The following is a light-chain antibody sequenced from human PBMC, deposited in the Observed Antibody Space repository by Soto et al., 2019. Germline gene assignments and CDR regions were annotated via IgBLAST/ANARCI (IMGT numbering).Light chain of an antibody. CDR2: DNN. V-gene: IGLV1-51*01. Sequence: QSALTQPPSVSAAPGQKVTISCSGSSSNIGNNYVSWYQQLPGTAPKLLIYDNNKRPSGIPDRFSGSKSGTSATLGITGLQTWDEADYYCGTWDSSRSAVVFGGGTKVTVL. CDR1: SSNIGNNY. J-gene: IGLJ2*01. CDR3: GTWDSSRSAVV.